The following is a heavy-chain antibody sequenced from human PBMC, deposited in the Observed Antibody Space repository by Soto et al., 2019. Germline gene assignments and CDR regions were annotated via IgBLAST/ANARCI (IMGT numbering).Heavy chain of an antibody. J-gene: IGHJ6*02. CDR1: GGTFSSYA. CDR3: ARDSGFWSGYYPDSYYGMDV. CDR2: IIPIFGTA. D-gene: IGHD3-3*01. Sequence: ASVKVSCKASGGTFSSYAISWVRQAPGQGLEWMGGIIPIFGTANYAQKFQGRVTITADESTSTAYMELSSLRSEDTAVYYCARDSGFWSGYYPDSYYGMDVWGQGTTVTVSS. V-gene: IGHV1-69*13.